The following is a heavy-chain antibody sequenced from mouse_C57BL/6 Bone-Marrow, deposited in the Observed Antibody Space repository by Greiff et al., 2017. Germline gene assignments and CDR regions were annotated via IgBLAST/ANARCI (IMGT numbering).Heavy chain of an antibody. CDR1: GYTFTDHT. D-gene: IGHD2-4*01. CDR2: IYPRDGST. J-gene: IGHJ1*03. Sequence: VQRVESDAELVKPGASVKISCKVSGYTFTDHTIHWMKQRPEQGLEWIGYIYPRDGSTKYNEKFKGKATLTADKSSSTAYMQLNSLTSEDSAVYFCARGDDYDGPSYWYFDVWGTGTTVTVSS. CDR3: ARGDDYDGPSYWYFDV. V-gene: IGHV1-78*01.